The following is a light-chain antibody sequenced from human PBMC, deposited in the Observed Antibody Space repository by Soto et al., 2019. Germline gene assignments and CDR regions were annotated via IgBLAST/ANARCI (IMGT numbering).Light chain of an antibody. CDR1: SSVVGGYNY. V-gene: IGLV2-14*01. J-gene: IGLJ1*01. CDR3: SSYTRSSPYV. Sequence: QSVLTQPASVSGSPGQSITISCTGTSSVVGGYNYVSWYQQHPGKAPKLMIYDVSNRPSGVSNRFSGSKSGNTASLTISGLQAEDEAEYYCSSYTRSSPYVFGTGTKVTVL. CDR2: DVS.